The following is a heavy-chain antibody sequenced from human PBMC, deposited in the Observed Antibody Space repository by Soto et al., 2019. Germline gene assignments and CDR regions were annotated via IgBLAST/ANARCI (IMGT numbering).Heavy chain of an antibody. V-gene: IGHV4-59*08. CDR2: IYYSGST. Sequence: SETLSLTCTVSGGSISSYYWSWIRQPPGKGLEWIGYIYYSGSTNYNPSLKSRVTISVDTSKNQFSLKLSSVTAADTAVYYCARGRLIYSSSWYDFDYWGQGTLVTVSS. D-gene: IGHD6-13*01. CDR1: GGSISSYY. CDR3: ARGRLIYSSSWYDFDY. J-gene: IGHJ4*02.